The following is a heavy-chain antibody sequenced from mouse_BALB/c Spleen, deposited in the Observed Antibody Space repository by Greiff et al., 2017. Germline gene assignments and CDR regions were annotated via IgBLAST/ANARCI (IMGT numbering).Heavy chain of an antibody. CDR1: GFTFSSYG. CDR2: INSNGGST. CDR3: ARDGGMGKLRPYWYFDV. Sequence: EVQVVESGGGLVQPGGSLKLSCAASGFTFSSYGMSWVRQTPDKRLELVATINSNGGSTYYPDSVKGRFTISRDNAKNTLYLQMSSLKSEDTAMYYCARDGGMGKLRPYWYFDVWGAGTTVTVSS. J-gene: IGHJ1*01. V-gene: IGHV5-6-3*01. D-gene: IGHD1-1*01.